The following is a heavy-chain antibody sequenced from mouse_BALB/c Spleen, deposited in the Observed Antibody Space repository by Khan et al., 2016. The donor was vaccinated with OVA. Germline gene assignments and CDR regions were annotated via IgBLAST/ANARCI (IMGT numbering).Heavy chain of an antibody. V-gene: IGHV5-9-3*01. J-gene: IGHJ3*01. CDR1: GFTFSTYA. D-gene: IGHD2-1*01. CDR2: ISSDGDYT. Sequence: EVKLVESGGGLVKPGGSLKLSCAASGFTFSTYAMSWVRQTPEKRLEWVATISSDGDYTYYPDNVTGRFTISRDNAKNILYLQMISLRSEDTAMYYCARSAYGNFAYWGQGTLVTVSA. CDR3: ARSAYGNFAY.